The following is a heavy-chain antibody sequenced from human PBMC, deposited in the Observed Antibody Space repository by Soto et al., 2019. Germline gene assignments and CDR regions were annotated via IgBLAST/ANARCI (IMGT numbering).Heavy chain of an antibody. Sequence: QVQLLQSVAEVKKPGASVKVSCKASGYTFADYAIHCVRLAPGQSLEWMGWITGGDGGTKYSQNFEDRVTFTRDTSATTAYMELNSLSSEDTAVYYCAQSSGWYALHYWGQGTLVTVSS. CDR2: ITGGDGGT. V-gene: IGHV1-3*01. CDR1: GYTFADYA. D-gene: IGHD6-19*01. CDR3: AQSSGWYALHY. J-gene: IGHJ4*02.